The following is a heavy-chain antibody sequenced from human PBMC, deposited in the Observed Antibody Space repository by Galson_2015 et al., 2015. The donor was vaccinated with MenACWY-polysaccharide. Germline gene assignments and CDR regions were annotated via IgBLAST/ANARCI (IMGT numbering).Heavy chain of an antibody. V-gene: IGHV3-30*18. D-gene: IGHD3-9*01. J-gene: IGHJ4*02. CDR2: LSYDGSET. CDR3: AKGGYYDSLTGDALDY. CDR1: GLLFSNYG. Sequence: SLRLSCAVSGLLFSNYGMLWVRQAPGKGLEWVAALSYDGSETYYADSVMGRFTVSRDNSKNTVYLQMNSLKVEDTAVYHCAKGGYYDSLTGDALDYWGLGTLVTVSS.